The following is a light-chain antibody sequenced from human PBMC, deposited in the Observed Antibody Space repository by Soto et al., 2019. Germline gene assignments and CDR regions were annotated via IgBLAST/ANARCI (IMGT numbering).Light chain of an antibody. J-gene: IGKJ2*01. CDR1: QTVSMW. CDR2: KAS. Sequence: DIQMTQSPSTLSASVGDRVAITCRASQTVSMWLAWYHQKPGKAPMLLIYKASYLESGVPSRFSGSGFGTEFTLTISSLQPDDVGTYYCQQYNSYSGYTFGQGTKLEIK. V-gene: IGKV1-5*03. CDR3: QQYNSYSGYT.